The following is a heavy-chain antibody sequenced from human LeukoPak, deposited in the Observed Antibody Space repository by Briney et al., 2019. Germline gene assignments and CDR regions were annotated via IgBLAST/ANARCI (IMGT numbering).Heavy chain of an antibody. CDR2: ISISSPI. CDR1: GFTFSRYS. J-gene: IGHJ4*02. Sequence: GGSLRLSCAASGFTFSRYSMNWVRQAPGKGLEWVSYISISSPIYYADSVKGRFTISRDNAKNSLYLQMNNLRAEDTAVYYCARDDGDYAHPVDYWGQGTLVTVSS. D-gene: IGHD4-17*01. V-gene: IGHV3-48*04. CDR3: ARDDGDYAHPVDY.